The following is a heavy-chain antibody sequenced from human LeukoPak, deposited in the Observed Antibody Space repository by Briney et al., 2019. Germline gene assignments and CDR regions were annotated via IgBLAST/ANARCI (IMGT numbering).Heavy chain of an antibody. J-gene: IGHJ3*02. Sequence: SQTLSLTCAVSGDSIGTGPYSWNWIRQTPEMGLEWIGYVSHSGSTYYNPSLKSRVTISVDKLNNQFSLNLNSVTAADTAVYYCARHGTEGDPDAFDIWGQGTMVTVSS. CDR2: VSHSGST. CDR3: ARHGTEGDPDAFDI. D-gene: IGHD1-1*01. CDR1: GDSIGTGPYS. V-gene: IGHV4-30-2*01.